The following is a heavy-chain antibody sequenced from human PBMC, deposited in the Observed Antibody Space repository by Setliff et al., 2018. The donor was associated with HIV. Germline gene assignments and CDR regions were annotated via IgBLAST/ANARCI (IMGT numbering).Heavy chain of an antibody. CDR2: VYTTGGT. Sequence: SETLSLTCTVSGGSISSGIYYWIWIRQPAGKGLEWIGHVYTTGGTNYNPSLESRLTISVDTSKNQFSLKLSSVTAADTAVYYCARDPVDSSGPYFDYWGQGTLVTVSS. CDR1: GGSISSGIYY. D-gene: IGHD3-22*01. J-gene: IGHJ4*02. V-gene: IGHV4-61*09. CDR3: ARDPVDSSGPYFDY.